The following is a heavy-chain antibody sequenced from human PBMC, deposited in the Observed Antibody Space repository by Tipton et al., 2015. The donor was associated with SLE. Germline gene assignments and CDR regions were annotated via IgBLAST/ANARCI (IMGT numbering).Heavy chain of an antibody. J-gene: IGHJ4*02. D-gene: IGHD5/OR15-5a*01. CDR3: ARGSLGYFDY. V-gene: IGHV4-34*01. CDR2: INHSGST. Sequence: TLSLTCAVYGGSFSGYYWSWIRQPPGKGLEWIGEINHSGSTNYNPSLKSRVTISVDTSKNQFPLKLSSVTAADTSVYYCARGSLGYFDYWGQGTLVTVSS. CDR1: GGSFSGYY.